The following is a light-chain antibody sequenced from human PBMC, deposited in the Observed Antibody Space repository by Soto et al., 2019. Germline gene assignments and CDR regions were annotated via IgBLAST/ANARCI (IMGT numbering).Light chain of an antibody. CDR3: ASFTTTSTRV. V-gene: IGLV2-14*01. J-gene: IGLJ1*01. CDR2: EVS. Sequence: SVLTQPASVSGSPGQSITVSCTGTSSDIGFYNYVSWYQQHPGKAPKLIIYEVSNRPSEVSNRFSGSKSGNTASLTVSGLQAEDEADYYCASFTTTSTRVFGTGTKATVL. CDR1: SSDIGFYNY.